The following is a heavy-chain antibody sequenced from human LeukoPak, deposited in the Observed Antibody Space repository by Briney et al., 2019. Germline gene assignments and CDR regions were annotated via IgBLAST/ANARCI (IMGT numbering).Heavy chain of an antibody. V-gene: IGHV3-23*01. J-gene: IGHJ4*02. CDR1: GFTFSSYA. CDR2: ISGSGGST. CDR3: AKDSPRGIAAAGTPWG. Sequence: GSLRLSCAASGFTFSSYAMSWVRQAPGKGLEWVSAISGSGGSTYYADSVKGRFTISRDNSKNTLYLQMNSLRAEDTAVYYCAKDSPRGIAAAGTPWGWGQGTLVTVSS. D-gene: IGHD6-13*01.